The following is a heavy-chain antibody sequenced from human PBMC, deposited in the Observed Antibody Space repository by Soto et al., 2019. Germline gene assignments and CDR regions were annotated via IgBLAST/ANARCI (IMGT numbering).Heavy chain of an antibody. CDR3: AKDKKWLQWYYFDY. D-gene: IGHD5-12*01. V-gene: IGHV3-9*01. J-gene: IGHJ4*02. Sequence: GGSLRLSCAASGFTFDDYAMHWVRQAPGRGLEWVSGISWNSGSIGYADSVKGRFTISRDNAKNSLYLQMNSLRAEDTALYYCAKDKKWLQWYYFDYWGQGTLVTVSS. CDR2: ISWNSGSI. CDR1: GFTFDDYA.